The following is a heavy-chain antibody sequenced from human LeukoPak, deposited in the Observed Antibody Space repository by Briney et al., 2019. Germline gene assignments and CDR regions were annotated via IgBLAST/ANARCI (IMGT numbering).Heavy chain of an antibody. CDR1: GESFRGFY. CDR3: ARQTGAGLFILP. J-gene: IGHJ4*02. V-gene: IGHV4-34*01. D-gene: IGHD3-3*01. Sequence: SETLSLTCAVYGESFRGFYWTWIRQPPGKGLEWIGEINHSGTTNYNPSLKNRVTISVDTSKNQFSLKVPSLTAADTAVYYCARQTGAGLFILPGGQGTLVTVSS. CDR2: INHSGTT.